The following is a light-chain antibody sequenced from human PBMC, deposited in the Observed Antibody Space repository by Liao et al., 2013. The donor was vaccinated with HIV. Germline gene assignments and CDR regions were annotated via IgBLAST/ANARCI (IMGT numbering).Light chain of an antibody. J-gene: IGLJ3*02. CDR3: LVADSSTFPFWV. Sequence: SYELTQPPSVSVSPGQTASITCSGDKLGDKYACWYQQKPGQSPVLVIYQDNKRPSGIPERFSGSNSENTATLTISRVEGGDEADYYCLVADSSTFPFWVFGGGTKLTVL. CDR1: KLGDKY. CDR2: QDN. V-gene: IGLV3-1*01.